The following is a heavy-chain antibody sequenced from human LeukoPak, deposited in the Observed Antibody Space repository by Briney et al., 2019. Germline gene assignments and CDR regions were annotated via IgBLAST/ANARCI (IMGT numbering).Heavy chain of an antibody. Sequence: GKSLQLSCLCSGYRFTSYWLGSVRQMPGKGLEWMGIIYPGDSNTRSSPSFHGQVSISGDKSISTAYLQWSSLKASDNAMYYCARQMFRGVSWGWFDPWGQGTLVTVSS. V-gene: IGHV5-51*01. CDR1: GYRFTSYW. D-gene: IGHD3-10*01. CDR3: ARQMFRGVSWGWFDP. CDR2: IYPGDSNT. J-gene: IGHJ5*02.